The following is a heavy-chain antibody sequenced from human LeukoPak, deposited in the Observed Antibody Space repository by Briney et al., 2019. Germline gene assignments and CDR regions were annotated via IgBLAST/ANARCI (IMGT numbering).Heavy chain of an antibody. CDR1: GFTFSSYA. V-gene: IGHV3-23*01. D-gene: IGHD2-21*02. CDR3: ARMYCGGDCYNNWFDP. CDR2: ISGSGGST. J-gene: IGHJ5*02. Sequence: TGGSLRLSGAASGFTFSSYAMSWVRQAPGKGLEWVSAISGSGGSTYYADSVKGRFTISRDNSKNTLYLQMNSLRAEDTAVYYCARMYCGGDCYNNWFDPWGQGTLVTVSS.